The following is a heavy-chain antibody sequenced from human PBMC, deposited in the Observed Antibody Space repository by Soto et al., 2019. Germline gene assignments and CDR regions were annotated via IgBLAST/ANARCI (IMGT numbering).Heavy chain of an antibody. V-gene: IGHV3-48*01. CDR3: AREWPTYYDFWSGFNYMDV. CDR2: ISSSSSTI. D-gene: IGHD3-3*01. J-gene: IGHJ6*03. Sequence: ESGGGLVQPGGSLRLSCAASGFTFSSYSMNWVRQAPGKGLEWVSYISSSSSTIYYADSVKGRFTISRDNAKNSLYLQMNSLRAEDTAVYYCAREWPTYYDFWSGFNYMDVWGKGTTVTVSS. CDR1: GFTFSSYS.